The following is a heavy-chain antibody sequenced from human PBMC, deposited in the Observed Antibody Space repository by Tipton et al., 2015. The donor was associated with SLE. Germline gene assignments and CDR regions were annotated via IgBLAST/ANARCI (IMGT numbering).Heavy chain of an antibody. Sequence: TLSLTCTVSGGAISTFYWSWIRQSAGKGLEWIGRIYSSGRTNYNPSLKSRVTMSVDTSRKQFSLQLTSVTAADTAVYYCARRGWVDAFDIWGQGTMVIVPS. CDR1: GGAISTFY. CDR3: ARRGWVDAFDI. CDR2: IYSSGRT. D-gene: IGHD6-19*01. J-gene: IGHJ3*02. V-gene: IGHV4-4*07.